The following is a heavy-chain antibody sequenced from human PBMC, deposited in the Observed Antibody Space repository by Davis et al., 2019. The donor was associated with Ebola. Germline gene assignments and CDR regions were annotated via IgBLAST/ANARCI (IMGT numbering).Heavy chain of an antibody. CDR1: GGSFSGYY. CDR2: INHSGST. D-gene: IGHD6-19*01. CDR3: ARGTIAVAGT. V-gene: IGHV4-34*01. Sequence: PSETLSLTCAVYGGSFSGYYWSWIRQPPGKGLEWIGEINHSGSTNYNPSLKSRVTISVDTSKNQFSLKLSSVTAADTAVYYCARGTIAVAGTWGQGTLVTVSS. J-gene: IGHJ5*02.